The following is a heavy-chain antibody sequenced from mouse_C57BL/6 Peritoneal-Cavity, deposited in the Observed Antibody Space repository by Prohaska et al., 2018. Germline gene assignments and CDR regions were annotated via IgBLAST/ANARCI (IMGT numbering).Heavy chain of an antibody. CDR3: ARSGGTAWFAY. CDR2: IYWDDDK. V-gene: IGHV8-12*01. J-gene: IGHJ3*01. Sequence: QVTLKESGPGILQPSQTLSLTCSFSGFSLSTSNMGIGWIRQPSGKGLEWLAHIYWDDDKRYNPSLKSLLTISTDTSRNQVFLKITSVDTADTATYYCARSGGTAWFAYWGQGTLVTVSA. CDR1: GFSLSTSNMG. D-gene: IGHD2-14*01.